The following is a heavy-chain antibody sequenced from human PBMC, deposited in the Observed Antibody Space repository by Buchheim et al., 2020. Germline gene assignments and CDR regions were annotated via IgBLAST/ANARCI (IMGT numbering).Heavy chain of an antibody. CDR2: ITGSGATT. Sequence: EVQLLESGGGLVQPGGSVRLSCAASGFTFSDFAMSWVRQAPGKGLEWVSIITGSGATTNYADSVKGRFTISRDNYKNTLYLQMNSLRAEDTAVYYCAKKGVHDSRTMRGYFDYWGQGTL. V-gene: IGHV3-23*01. D-gene: IGHD3-22*01. CDR1: GFTFSDFA. J-gene: IGHJ4*02. CDR3: AKKGVHDSRTMRGYFDY.